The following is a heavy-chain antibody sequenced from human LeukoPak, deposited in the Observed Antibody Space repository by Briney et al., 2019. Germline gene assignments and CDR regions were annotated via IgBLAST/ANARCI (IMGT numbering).Heavy chain of an antibody. J-gene: IGHJ4*02. V-gene: IGHV1-24*01. Sequence: ASVKVSCKVSGYTLTELSMHWVRQAPGKGLEWMGGFDPEDGETIYAQKFQGRVTMTEDTSTDTAYMELSSLRSEDTAVYYCATSPRGELDFDYWGQGTLVTVSS. D-gene: IGHD1-26*01. CDR1: GYTLTELS. CDR3: ATSPRGELDFDY. CDR2: FDPEDGET.